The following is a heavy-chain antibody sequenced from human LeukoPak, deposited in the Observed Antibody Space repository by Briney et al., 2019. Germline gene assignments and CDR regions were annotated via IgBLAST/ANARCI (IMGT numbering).Heavy chain of an antibody. Sequence: ASVTVSCKASGYTFTSYDTSWVRQPPAPGPESMGWISAYNGNTNYAPKLQGRATMTTDTSTSAAYMELRSLRSDDTAVYYCARWQQQLVDFDYWGQGTLVTVSS. V-gene: IGHV1-18*01. J-gene: IGHJ4*02. D-gene: IGHD6-13*01. CDR3: ARWQQQLVDFDY. CDR2: ISAYNGNT. CDR1: GYTFTSYD.